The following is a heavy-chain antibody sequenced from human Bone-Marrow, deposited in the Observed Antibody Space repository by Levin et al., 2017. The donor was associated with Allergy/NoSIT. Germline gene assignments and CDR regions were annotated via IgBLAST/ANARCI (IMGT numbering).Heavy chain of an antibody. CDR2: VYHSGST. J-gene: IGHJ4*02. D-gene: IGHD5-12*01. CDR1: GGSFTDYF. CDR3: ARVADEGLDH. Sequence: PGGSLRLSCTVSGGSFTDYFWGWIRQPPGKGLEWIGYVYHSGSTTYNPSLKSRVTISVDTSKRQFSLNLTSVTAVDTAVYYCARVADEGLDHWGQGSLVTVSS. V-gene: IGHV4-59*01.